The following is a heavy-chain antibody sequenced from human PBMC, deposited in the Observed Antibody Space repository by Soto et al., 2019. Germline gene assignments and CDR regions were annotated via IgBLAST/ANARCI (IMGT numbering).Heavy chain of an antibody. J-gene: IGHJ4*02. D-gene: IGHD4-17*01. CDR2: IYYSGST. CDR1: GGSISSGGCY. CDR3: ARDRGAFDYGDFYFDY. V-gene: IGHV4-31*03. Sequence: ILSLTCTVSGGSISSGGCYWSWIRQHPGKGLEWIGYIYYSGSTYYNPSLKSRVTISVDTSKNQFSLKLSSVTAADTAVYYCARDRGAFDYGDFYFDYWGQGTLVTVSS.